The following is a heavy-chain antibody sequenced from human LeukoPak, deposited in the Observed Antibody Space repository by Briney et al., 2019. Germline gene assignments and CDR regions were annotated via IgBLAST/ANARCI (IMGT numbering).Heavy chain of an antibody. V-gene: IGHV4-59*08. J-gene: IGHJ4*02. CDR2: IYYSGST. D-gene: IGHD3-22*01. Sequence: PSETLSLTCTVSGGSISSYYWSWIRQPPGKGLEWIGYIYYSGSTNYNPSLKSRVTISVDTSKNQFSLKLSSVTAADTAVYYCARLISYYDSSGHSSYFDYWGQGTLVTVSS. CDR1: GGSISSYY. CDR3: ARLISYYDSSGHSSYFDY.